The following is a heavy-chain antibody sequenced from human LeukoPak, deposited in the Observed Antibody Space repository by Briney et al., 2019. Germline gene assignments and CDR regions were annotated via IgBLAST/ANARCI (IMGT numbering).Heavy chain of an antibody. CDR3: AKDYYDSSGYYNYGMDV. CDR1: GFTFSSYA. V-gene: IGHV3-30*18. D-gene: IGHD3-22*01. J-gene: IGHJ6*02. Sequence: GGSLRLSCAASGFTFSSYAMSWVRQAPGKGLEWVAVISYDGSNKYYADSVKGRFTISRDNSKNTLYLQMNSLRAEDTAVYYCAKDYYDSSGYYNYGMDVWGQGTTVTVSS. CDR2: ISYDGSNK.